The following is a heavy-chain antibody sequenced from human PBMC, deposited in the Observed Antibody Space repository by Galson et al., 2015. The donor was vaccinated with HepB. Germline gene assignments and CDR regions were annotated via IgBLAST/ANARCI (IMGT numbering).Heavy chain of an antibody. Sequence: SVTVSCKASGFTFTSSATQWVRQARGRRLEWIGWIVVGSGNTNYAQKFQERVTITRDMSTSTAYMELSSLRSEDTAVYYCAALNYYDLPAFDIWGQGTMVTVSS. CDR1: GFTFTSSA. D-gene: IGHD3-22*01. V-gene: IGHV1-58*02. CDR3: AALNYYDLPAFDI. CDR2: IVVGSGNT. J-gene: IGHJ3*02.